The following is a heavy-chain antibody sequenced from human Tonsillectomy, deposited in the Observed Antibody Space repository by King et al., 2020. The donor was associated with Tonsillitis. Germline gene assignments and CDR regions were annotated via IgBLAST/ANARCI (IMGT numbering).Heavy chain of an antibody. J-gene: IGHJ5*02. D-gene: IGHD1-1*01. CDR2: IYPDDSEN. CDR3: ARFSGPTLGSNWFDP. V-gene: IGHV5-51*01. CDR1: GYRFSDYW. Sequence: EVQLVKSGPEVKKPGESLKISCKGSGYRFSDYWIAWVRQTPGKDLEWMGLIYPDDSENRYSPSFQGQVIVSADKSISTAYLQWSSLKASDTAMYYCARFSGPTLGSNWFDPWGQGTLVTVSS.